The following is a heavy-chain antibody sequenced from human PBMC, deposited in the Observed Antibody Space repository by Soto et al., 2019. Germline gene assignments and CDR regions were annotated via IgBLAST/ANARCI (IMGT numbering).Heavy chain of an antibody. J-gene: IGHJ5*02. CDR1: GAALNSGNYY. D-gene: IGHD2-21*01. CDR3: ARLRIATNNYKWFDP. CDR2: IYVTGAV. V-gene: IGHV4-31*11. Sequence: PSGTLYITSGVSGAALNSGNYYWSWIRQVPGKGLEWIGHIYVTGAVDYNPSLRDRITISQDTSERQFSLNLRLVTAADTAVYYCARLRIATNNYKWFDPWGQGTLVTVSS.